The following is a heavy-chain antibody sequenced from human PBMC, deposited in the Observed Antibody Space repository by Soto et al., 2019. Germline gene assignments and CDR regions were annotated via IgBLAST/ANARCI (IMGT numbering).Heavy chain of an antibody. J-gene: IGHJ6*02. Sequence: EVQLVESGGGLVRPGGSLRLSCTASGFTFRTSDMNWVRQAPGKALEWLSSISTSSTYIYYADSVKGRFTISRDDAGNSLYLQMNSLRVEDTAVYFCARDPPTLIRVVVPRVSYCMDVWGQGTTVTVSS. CDR2: ISTSSTYI. V-gene: IGHV3-21*02. CDR1: GFTFRTSD. D-gene: IGHD3-22*01. CDR3: ARDPPTLIRVVVPRVSYCMDV.